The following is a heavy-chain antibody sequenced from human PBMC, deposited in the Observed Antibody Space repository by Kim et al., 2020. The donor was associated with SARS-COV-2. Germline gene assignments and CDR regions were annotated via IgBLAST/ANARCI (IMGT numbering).Heavy chain of an antibody. Sequence: TTYYAEPTMGRVTITGDNARNSLYLQVTSLGDDDTAVYYCARGVGDYYFDYWGQGTLVTVSS. D-gene: IGHD2-21*02. CDR2: TT. J-gene: IGHJ4*02. CDR3: ARGVGDYYFDY. V-gene: IGHV3-48*02.